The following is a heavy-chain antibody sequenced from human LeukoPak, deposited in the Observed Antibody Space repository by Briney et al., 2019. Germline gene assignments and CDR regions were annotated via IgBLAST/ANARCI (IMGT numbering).Heavy chain of an antibody. Sequence: SETLSLTCTVSGGSISSYYWSWIRQPAGKGLEWIGRIYTSGSTNYNPSLKSRVTMSVDTSKNQFSLKLSSVTAADTAVYYCASTPYCTNGVCYTKNWFDPWAREPWSPSPQ. CDR2: IYTSGST. V-gene: IGHV4-4*07. D-gene: IGHD2-8*01. CDR3: ASTPYCTNGVCYTKNWFDP. CDR1: GGSISSYY. J-gene: IGHJ5*02.